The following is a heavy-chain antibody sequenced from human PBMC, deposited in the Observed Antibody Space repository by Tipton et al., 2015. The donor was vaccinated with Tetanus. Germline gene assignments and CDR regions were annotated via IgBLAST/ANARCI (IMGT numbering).Heavy chain of an antibody. V-gene: IGHV4-34*01. Sequence: GLVKPSETLSLTCGVSGGSFSGNYWSWVRQAPGKGLEWIGEINHRGGTMYNPSLKSRVTISGDTSKNQFSLKLTSVTAADTALYYCARANYNFPKKGPFDSWGQGTLVIVSS. CDR2: INHRGGT. D-gene: IGHD3-3*01. CDR1: GGSFSGNY. CDR3: ARANYNFPKKGPFDS. J-gene: IGHJ4*02.